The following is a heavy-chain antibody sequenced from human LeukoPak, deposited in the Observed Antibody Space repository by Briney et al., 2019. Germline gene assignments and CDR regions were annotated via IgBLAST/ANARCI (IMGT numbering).Heavy chain of an antibody. V-gene: IGHV1-24*01. CDR2: FDPEDGET. CDR1: GYTLTELS. CDR3: ASGGGSETYYYNYMDV. J-gene: IGHJ6*03. D-gene: IGHD3-10*01. Sequence: ASVKVSCKVSGYTLTELSMHWVRQAPGKGLEWMGSFDPEDGETIYAQKFQGRVTMTEDTSTDTAYMELSSLRSEDTAVYYCASGGGSETYYYNYMDVWGKGTTVTVSS.